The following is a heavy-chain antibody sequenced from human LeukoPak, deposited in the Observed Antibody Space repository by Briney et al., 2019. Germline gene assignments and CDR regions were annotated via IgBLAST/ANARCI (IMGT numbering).Heavy chain of an antibody. CDR2: IYYSGST. CDR3: ARQAPTYYYDSSGYYEGNYFDY. V-gene: IGHV4-31*03. CDR1: GGSISSGGYY. J-gene: IGHJ4*02. Sequence: NPSQTLSLTCTVSGGSISSGGYYWSWIRQHPGKGLEWIGYIYYSGSTYYNPSLKSRVTISVDTSKNQFSLKLSSVTAADTAVYYCARQAPTYYYDSSGYYEGNYFDYWGQGTLVTVSS. D-gene: IGHD3-22*01.